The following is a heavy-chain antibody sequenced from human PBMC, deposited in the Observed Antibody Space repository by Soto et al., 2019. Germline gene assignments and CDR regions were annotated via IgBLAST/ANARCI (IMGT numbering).Heavy chain of an antibody. V-gene: IGHV3-48*03. D-gene: IGHD4-17*01. CDR1: GFTFSSYE. CDR2: ISSSGSTI. Sequence: EVQLVESGGGLVQPGGSLRLSCAASGFTFSSYEMNWVRQAPGKGLEWVSYISSSGSTIYYEDSVKGRFTISRDNAKNSLDRQMNSLRAEDTAVYYCARYRRSQTVYYGMDCWGQGTTVTVSS. J-gene: IGHJ6*02. CDR3: ARYRRSQTVYYGMDC.